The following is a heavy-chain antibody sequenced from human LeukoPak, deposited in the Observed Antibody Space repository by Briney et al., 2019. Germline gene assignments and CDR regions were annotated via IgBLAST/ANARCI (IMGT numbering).Heavy chain of an antibody. CDR3: VRGLRYFED. D-gene: IGHD3-9*01. Sequence: SETLSLTCTVSGYSISSGYYWGWIRQPPGKGLEWIGGIYHSGSTYYNPSLKSRVTISVDTSKNQFSLKLSSVTAADTAVYYCVRGLRYFEDWGQGTLVTVSS. CDR2: IYHSGST. J-gene: IGHJ4*02. CDR1: GYSISSGYY. V-gene: IGHV4-38-2*02.